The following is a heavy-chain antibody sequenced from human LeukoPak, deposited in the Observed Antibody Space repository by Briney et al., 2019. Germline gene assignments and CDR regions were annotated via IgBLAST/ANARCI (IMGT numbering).Heavy chain of an antibody. CDR1: GFTFSNFW. J-gene: IGHJ4*02. CDR2: IHPEGNEK. CDR3: ARGDDFSGDH. Sequence: GSLRLSCAVSGFTFSNFWMSWVRQAPGRGLEWVANIHPEGNEKYHVESVKGRFTISRDNTKSLLFLQMNGLRVEDTAVYYCARGDDFSGDHWGQGTLVTVSS. D-gene: IGHD1-1*01. V-gene: IGHV3-7*04.